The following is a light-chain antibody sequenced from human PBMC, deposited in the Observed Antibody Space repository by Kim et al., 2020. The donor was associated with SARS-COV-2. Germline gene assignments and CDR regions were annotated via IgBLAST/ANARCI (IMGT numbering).Light chain of an antibody. J-gene: IGKJ2*01. CDR2: KAS. CDR1: QSISSW. V-gene: IGKV1-5*03. Sequence: DIQMTQSPSTLSASVGDRVTITCRASQSISSWLAWYQQKPGKAPKVLIYKASNLESGVPSRFSGSGSGTEFTLTITSLQPDDFATYYCQQYNTPAYTFGQGTKLEI. CDR3: QQYNTPAYT.